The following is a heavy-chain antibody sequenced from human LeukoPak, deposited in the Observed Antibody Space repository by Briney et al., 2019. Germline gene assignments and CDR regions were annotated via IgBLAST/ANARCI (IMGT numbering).Heavy chain of an antibody. CDR2: IWYDGSNK. V-gene: IGHV3-33*01. Sequence: GGSLRLSCEASGFTFSSYGMHWVRQAPGKGLEWVAVIWYDGSNKYYADSVKGRFTISRDNSKNTLYLQMNSLRAEDTAVYYCGRGPGYYYDSSGSEGGDYWGQGTLVTVSS. J-gene: IGHJ4*02. CDR1: GFTFSSYG. CDR3: GRGPGYYYDSSGSEGGDY. D-gene: IGHD3-22*01.